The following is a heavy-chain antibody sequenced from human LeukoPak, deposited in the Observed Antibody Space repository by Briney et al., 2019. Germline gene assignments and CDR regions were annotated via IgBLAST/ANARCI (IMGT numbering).Heavy chain of an antibody. J-gene: IGHJ6*02. CDR3: AGTDALYYYGMDV. Sequence: GGSLRLSCAASGFTFGSYSMNWVRQAPGKGLEWVSSISSSSSYIYYADSVKGRFTISRDNAKNSLYLQMNSLRAEDTAVYYCAGTDALYYYGMDVWGQGTTVTVSS. V-gene: IGHV3-21*01. CDR1: GFTFGSYS. CDR2: ISSSSSYI.